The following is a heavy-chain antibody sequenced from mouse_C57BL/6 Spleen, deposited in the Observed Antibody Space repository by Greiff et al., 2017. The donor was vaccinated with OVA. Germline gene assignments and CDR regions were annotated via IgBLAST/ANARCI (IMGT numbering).Heavy chain of an antibody. CDR1: GFTFSSYA. D-gene: IGHD2-5*01. J-gene: IGHJ2*01. V-gene: IGHV5-9-1*02. CDR3: TRDSYSNFDY. Sequence: EVNVVESGEGLVKPGGSLKLSCAASGFTFSSYAMSWVRQTPEKRLEWVAYISSGGDYIYYADTVKGRFTISRDNARNTLYLQMSSLKSEDTAMYYCTRDSYSNFDYWGQGTTLTVSS. CDR2: ISSGGDYI.